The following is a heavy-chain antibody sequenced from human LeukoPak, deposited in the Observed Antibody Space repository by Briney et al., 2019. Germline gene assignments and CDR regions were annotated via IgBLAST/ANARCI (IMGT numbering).Heavy chain of an antibody. D-gene: IGHD4-11*01. CDR3: ARWMATVTTPDY. Sequence: GASVKVSCKASGYTFTGDHIHWVRQAPGQGLEWMGWINPNSGGTNYAQKFQGRVTMTRDTSISTAYMELSRLRSDDTAVYYCARWMATVTTPDYWGQGTLVTVSS. CDR2: INPNSGGT. CDR1: GYTFTGDH. V-gene: IGHV1-2*02. J-gene: IGHJ4*02.